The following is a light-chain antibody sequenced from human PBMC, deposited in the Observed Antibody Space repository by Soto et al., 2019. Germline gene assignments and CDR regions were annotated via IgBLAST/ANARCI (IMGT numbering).Light chain of an antibody. V-gene: IGLV2-14*03. J-gene: IGLJ1*01. CDR3: ASYTSSSPLV. CDR1: SSDVGGYDF. CDR2: DVS. Sequence: QSALTQPASVSGSPGQSITISCTGSSSDVGGYDFVSWYQHHPGKAPRLMIFDVSNRPSAVSNRFSGSKSGNTASLTISGLPADDEGDYYCASYTSSSPLVFGTGTKLTVL.